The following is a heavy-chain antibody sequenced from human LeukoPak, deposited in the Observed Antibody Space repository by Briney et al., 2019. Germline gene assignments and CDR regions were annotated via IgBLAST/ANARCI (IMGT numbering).Heavy chain of an antibody. Sequence: GGSLRLSCAASGFTFSSYSMNWVRQAPGKGLEWVSYISSSSSTIYYADSVKGRFTISRDNAKNSLYLQMNSLRAEDTAVYYCAGGYSSGWYTFQNAFDIWGQGTMVTVSS. CDR3: AGGYSSGWYTFQNAFDI. V-gene: IGHV3-48*01. D-gene: IGHD6-19*01. CDR2: ISSSSSTI. J-gene: IGHJ3*02. CDR1: GFTFSSYS.